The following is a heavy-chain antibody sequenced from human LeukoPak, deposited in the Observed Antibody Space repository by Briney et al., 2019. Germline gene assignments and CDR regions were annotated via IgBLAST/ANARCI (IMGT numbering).Heavy chain of an antibody. V-gene: IGHV3-23*01. CDR1: GFTFSSYA. CDR2: ISGSGGST. Sequence: GGSLRLSCAASGFTFSSYAVSWVRQAPGKGLEWVSAISGSGGSTYYADSVKGRFTISRDNSKNTLYLQMNSLRAEDTAVYYCAKCSTMISSKYYFDYWGQGTLVTVSS. CDR3: AKCSTMISSKYYFDY. J-gene: IGHJ4*02. D-gene: IGHD3-22*01.